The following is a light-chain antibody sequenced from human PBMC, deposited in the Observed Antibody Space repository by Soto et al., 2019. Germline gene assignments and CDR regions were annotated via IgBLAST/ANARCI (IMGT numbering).Light chain of an antibody. J-gene: IGLJ1*01. V-gene: IGLV1-47*01. CDR3: AAWDDSLSGYV. Sequence: QSVLTQPPSASGTPGQRVTISCSGSSSDIGSNFVYWYRQLPGTAPRLLIYRNNQRPSGVPDRFSGSKSGTFASLAISGLRSEDESDYYCAAWDDSLSGYVFGTGTKLTVL. CDR2: RNN. CDR1: SSDIGSNF.